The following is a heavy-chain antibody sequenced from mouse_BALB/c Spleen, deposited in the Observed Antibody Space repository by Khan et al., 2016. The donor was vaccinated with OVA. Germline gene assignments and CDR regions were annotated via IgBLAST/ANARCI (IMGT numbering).Heavy chain of an antibody. D-gene: IGHD2-14*01. V-gene: IGHV1-85*01. CDR1: GYTFTSYD. CDR3: ARGGYGGFAY. J-gene: IGHJ3*01. Sequence: QVQLKESGAELVKPGASVKLSCKASGYTFTSYDINWVRQRPEQGLEWIGWMFPGDGSTTYNENFKGKATLTTDTSSRTASMQLSRLTSEDSGAYFGARGGYGGFAYWGQGTLVTVSA. CDR2: MFPGDGST.